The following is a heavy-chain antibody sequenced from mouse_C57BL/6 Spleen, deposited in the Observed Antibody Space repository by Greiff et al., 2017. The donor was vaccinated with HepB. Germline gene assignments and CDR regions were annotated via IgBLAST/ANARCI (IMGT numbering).Heavy chain of an antibody. V-gene: IGHV5-9*01. CDR1: GFTFSSYT. Sequence: EVKLVESGGGLVKPGGSLKLSCAASGFTFSSYTMSWVRQTPEKRLEWVATISGGGGNTYYPDSVKGRFTISRDNAKNTLYLQMSSLRSEDTALYYCARTYGSSYDWYFDVWGTGTTVTVSS. CDR3: ARTYGSSYDWYFDV. CDR2: ISGGGGNT. D-gene: IGHD1-1*01. J-gene: IGHJ1*03.